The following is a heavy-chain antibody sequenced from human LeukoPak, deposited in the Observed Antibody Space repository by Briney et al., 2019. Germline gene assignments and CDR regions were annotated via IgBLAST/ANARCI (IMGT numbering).Heavy chain of an antibody. CDR1: GGSISNYY. CDR2: IYTSGST. Sequence: SETLSLTCTVSGGSISNYYWSWIRQPAGKGLEWIGRIYTSGSTNYNPSLKSPVTMSVDTSKNQFSLKLSSVTAADTAVYYCAREGDYSNLFDYWGQGTLVTVSS. CDR3: AREGDYSNLFDY. D-gene: IGHD4-11*01. V-gene: IGHV4-4*07. J-gene: IGHJ4*02.